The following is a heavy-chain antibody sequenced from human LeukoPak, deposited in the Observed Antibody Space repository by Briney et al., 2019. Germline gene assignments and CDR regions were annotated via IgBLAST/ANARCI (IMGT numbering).Heavy chain of an antibody. Sequence: GGSLRLSCAASGFTFSSYWMSWVRQAPGKGLEWVANIKQDGSEKYYVDSVKGRFTISRDNAKNSLYLQMNSLRAEDTAVYHCARARAPGWFGDSDYYYMDVWGKGTTVTVSS. CDR2: IKQDGSEK. J-gene: IGHJ6*03. CDR1: GFTFSSYW. V-gene: IGHV3-7*01. D-gene: IGHD3-10*01. CDR3: ARARAPGWFGDSDYYYMDV.